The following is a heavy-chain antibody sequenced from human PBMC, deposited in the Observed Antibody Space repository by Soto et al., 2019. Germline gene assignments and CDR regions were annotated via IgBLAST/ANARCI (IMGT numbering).Heavy chain of an antibody. CDR2: VSPYNGNA. D-gene: IGHD2-8*01. CDR1: GYTFSNYA. CDR3: AREISLIMAAPDY. J-gene: IGHJ4*02. Sequence: VASVKVSCKTSGYTFSNYAISWVRQAPGQGLEWMGWVSPYNGNANYTEKFQGRVSMTTDTSTTTAYMELTSLTSDDTAIYYCAREISLIMAAPDYWGQGTLVTVSS. V-gene: IGHV1-18*04.